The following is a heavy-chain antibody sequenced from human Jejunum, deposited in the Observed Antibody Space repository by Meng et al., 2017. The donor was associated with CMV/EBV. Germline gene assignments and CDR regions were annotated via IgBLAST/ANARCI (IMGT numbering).Heavy chain of an antibody. CDR2: IYFSGST. CDR3: ARQIWEPKVADS. V-gene: IGHV4-39*01. J-gene: IGHJ4*02. Sequence: VSGGSLRSSSHYWVWMRQPPGKGLEWIGNIYFSGSTHYEPSLESRVTISVDTSKNQFSLRLTSVTAADTAVYYCARQIWEPKVADSWGRGTLVTVSS. CDR1: GGSLRSSSHY. D-gene: IGHD1-26*01.